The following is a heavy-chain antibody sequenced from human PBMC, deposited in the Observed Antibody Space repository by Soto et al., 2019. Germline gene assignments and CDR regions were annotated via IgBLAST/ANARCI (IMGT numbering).Heavy chain of an antibody. J-gene: IGHJ6*02. D-gene: IGHD3-10*01. CDR2: IYYSGST. CDR1: GGSISSSSYY. CDR3: ARDGLLWFGELLYSSSYYYGMDV. Sequence: SETLSLTCTVSGGSISSSSYYWGWIRQPPGKGLEWIGYIYYSGSTNYNPSLKSRVTISVDTSKNQFSLKLSSVTAADTAVYYCARDGLLWFGELLYSSSYYYGMDVWGQGTTVT. V-gene: IGHV4-61*01.